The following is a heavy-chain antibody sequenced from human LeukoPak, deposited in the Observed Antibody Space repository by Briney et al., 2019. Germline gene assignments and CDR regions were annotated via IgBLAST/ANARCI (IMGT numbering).Heavy chain of an antibody. CDR2: INPSGGTT. CDR1: GYTFTSYY. V-gene: IGHV1-46*01. D-gene: IGHD4-17*01. Sequence: ASVKVSCKASGYTFTSYYMHWVRQAPGQGLEWMGIINPSGGTTTYAQKFQGRVTMTRDTSTSTVYMELRSLRPDDTAVYYCARDLGATVTSFDYWGQGTLVTVSS. CDR3: ARDLGATVTSFDY. J-gene: IGHJ4*02.